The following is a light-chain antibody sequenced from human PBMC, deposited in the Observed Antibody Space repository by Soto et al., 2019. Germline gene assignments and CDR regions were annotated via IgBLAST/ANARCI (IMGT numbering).Light chain of an antibody. J-gene: IGKJ5*01. CDR2: DVS. Sequence: EIVLTQSPVTLSLSPGERATLSCWASQSVSGYLAWYQQKPGQAPRLLIYDVSNRATGIPARFSGSGSGTDFTLTISSLEPEDFAIYYCQQRNYWQVTFGQGTRLEI. V-gene: IGKV3-11*01. CDR3: QQRNYWQVT. CDR1: QSVSGY.